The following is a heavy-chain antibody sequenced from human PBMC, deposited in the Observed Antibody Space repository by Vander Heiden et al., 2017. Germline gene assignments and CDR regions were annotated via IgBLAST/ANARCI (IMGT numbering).Heavy chain of an antibody. Sequence: VQLVASGGGLVKPGGALKLSCAASQYNFSKYSMNWVRQAPGKGLEWVSSISSSSSYIYYADSVKGRFTISRDNAKNSLYLQLNSLRAEDTAVYYCAKDSNDYGDYPSPGYFDDWGQGTLVTVSS. D-gene: IGHD4-17*01. CDR3: AKDSNDYGDYPSPGYFDD. J-gene: IGHJ4*02. CDR2: ISSSSSYI. CDR1: QYNFSKYS. V-gene: IGHV3-21*01.